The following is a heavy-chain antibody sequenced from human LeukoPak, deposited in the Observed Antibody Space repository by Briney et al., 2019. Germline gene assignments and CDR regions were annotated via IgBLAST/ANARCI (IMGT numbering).Heavy chain of an antibody. J-gene: IGHJ3*02. CDR3: ARCGYSNPRNAFDI. V-gene: IGHV1-69*13. D-gene: IGHD6-13*01. Sequence: SVKVSCKASGGTFSSYAISWVRQAPGQGLEWMGGIIPIFGTANYAQKFQGRVTITADESTSTAYMELSSLRSEDTAVYYCARCGYSNPRNAFDIWGQKTIVRVSS. CDR1: GGTFSSYA. CDR2: IIPIFGTA.